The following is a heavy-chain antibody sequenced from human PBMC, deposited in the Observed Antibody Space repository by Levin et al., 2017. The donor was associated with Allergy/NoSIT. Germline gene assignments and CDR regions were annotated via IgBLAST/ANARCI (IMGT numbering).Heavy chain of an antibody. CDR3: ARAGGIAAAGLVDY. D-gene: IGHD6-13*01. CDR2: IYYSGST. V-gene: IGHV4-59*01. J-gene: IGHJ4*02. Sequence: SQTLSLTCTVSGGSISSYYWSWIRQPPGKGLEWIGYIYYSGSTNYNPSLKSRVTISVDTSKNQFSLKLSSVTAADTAVYYCARAGGIAAAGLVDYWGQGTLVTVSS. CDR1: GGSISSYY.